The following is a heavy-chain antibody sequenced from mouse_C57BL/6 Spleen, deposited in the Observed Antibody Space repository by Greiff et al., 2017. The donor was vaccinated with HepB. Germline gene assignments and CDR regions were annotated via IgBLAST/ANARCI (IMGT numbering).Heavy chain of an antibody. Sequence: VKLQESGAELVRPGTSVKVSCKASGYAFTNYLIEWVKQRPGQGLEWIGVINPGSGGTNYNEKFKGKATLTADKSSSTAYMQLSSLTSEDSAVYFCARYDWAYFDYWGQGTTLTVSS. D-gene: IGHD2-12*01. CDR3: ARYDWAYFDY. V-gene: IGHV1-54*01. J-gene: IGHJ2*01. CDR1: GYAFTNYL. CDR2: INPGSGGT.